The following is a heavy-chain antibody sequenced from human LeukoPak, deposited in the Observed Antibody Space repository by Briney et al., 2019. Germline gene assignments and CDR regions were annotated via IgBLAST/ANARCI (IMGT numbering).Heavy chain of an antibody. J-gene: IGHJ4*02. Sequence: GGSLRLSCAASGFTFSSFAMSWVRQAPGKGLEWVSAISGSGSSPYYADSVKGRFTISRDNSKSTLYLQMNSLRAGDTAVYYCAKDSGPWGYCTTTSCYFAYWGQGALVTASS. CDR2: ISGSGSSP. D-gene: IGHD2-2*01. V-gene: IGHV3-23*01. CDR3: AKDSGPWGYCTTTSCYFAY. CDR1: GFTFSSFA.